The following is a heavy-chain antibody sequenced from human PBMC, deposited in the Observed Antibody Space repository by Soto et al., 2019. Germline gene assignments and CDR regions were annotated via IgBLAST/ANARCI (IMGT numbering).Heavy chain of an antibody. CDR1: GGSISSGGYS. J-gene: IGHJ4*02. CDR3: VRSKGGYSYGTPFDY. D-gene: IGHD5-18*01. CDR2: IYHSGST. V-gene: IGHV4-30-2*02. Sequence: PSETLSLTCAVSGGSISSGGYSWSWIRQPPGKGLEWIGYIYHSGSTYYNPSLKSRVTISVDRSKNQFSLYLQMNSLRPEDTALYYCVRSKGGYSYGTPFDYWGQGTLVTVSS.